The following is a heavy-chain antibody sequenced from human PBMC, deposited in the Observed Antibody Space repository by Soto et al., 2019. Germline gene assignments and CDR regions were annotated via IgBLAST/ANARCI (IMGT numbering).Heavy chain of an antibody. CDR2: IYYSGST. CDR1: GGSISSYY. D-gene: IGHD3-3*01. J-gene: IGHJ6*03. V-gene: IGHV4-59*01. Sequence: SETLSLTCTVSGGSISSYYWSWIRQPPGKGLEWIGYIYYSGSTNYNPSLKSRVTISVDTSKNQFSLKLSSVTAADTAVYYCARADFWSGYEVGYYYYMDVWGKGTTVTGSS. CDR3: ARADFWSGYEVGYYYYMDV.